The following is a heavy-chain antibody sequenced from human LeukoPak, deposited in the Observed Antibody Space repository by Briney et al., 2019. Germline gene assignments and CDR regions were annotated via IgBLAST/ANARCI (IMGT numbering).Heavy chain of an antibody. CDR3: STEMRWELPNNDD. CDR1: GFTFSNTW. Sequence: PGGSLRLSCAASGFTFSNTWMSWVRQAPGRGLEWVGRIKSKTDGGTTDYAAPVKDRFTISRDDSKNTLYLQMNSLKTEDTAVYYCSTEMRWELPNNDDWGQGTLVTVSS. V-gene: IGHV3-15*01. J-gene: IGHJ4*02. CDR2: IKSKTDGGTT. D-gene: IGHD1-26*01.